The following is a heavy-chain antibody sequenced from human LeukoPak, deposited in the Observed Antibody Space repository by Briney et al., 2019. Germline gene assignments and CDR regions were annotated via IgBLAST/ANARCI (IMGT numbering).Heavy chain of an antibody. V-gene: IGHV1-18*01. CDR1: GYTFTSYG. CDR2: ISAYNGNT. J-gene: IGHJ5*02. CDR3: ARGEYSYGLNWFDP. D-gene: IGHD5-18*01. Sequence: ASVKVSCKASGYTFTSYGISWVRQAPGQGLEWMGWISAYNGNTNYAQKLQGRVTMTTDTSTSTACMELRSLRSDDTAVYYCARGEYSYGLNWFDPWGQGTLVTVSS.